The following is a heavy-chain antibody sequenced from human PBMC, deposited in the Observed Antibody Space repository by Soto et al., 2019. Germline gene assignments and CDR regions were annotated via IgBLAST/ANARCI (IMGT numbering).Heavy chain of an antibody. D-gene: IGHD5-12*01. J-gene: IGHJ4*02. CDR1: GHSISSDNW. V-gene: IGHV4-28*01. CDR2: IYYTGGT. CDR3: ARKTAGYNPFDD. Sequence: QVQLQESGPGLVKPSDTLSLSCAVSGHSISSDNWWGWIRQPPGKGLEWIGYIYYTGGTHYNPSLKSRVPLSVDRSKHQFSLKLSSVTAVDTAVYYCARKTAGYNPFDDWGQGTPVTVSS.